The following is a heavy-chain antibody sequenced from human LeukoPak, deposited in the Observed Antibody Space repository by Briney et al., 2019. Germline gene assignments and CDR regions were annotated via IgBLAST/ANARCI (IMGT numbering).Heavy chain of an antibody. CDR3: PTHGRAYYFDY. Sequence: PSQTLSLTCTVSGASISSGGYYWSWIRQHPGKGLEWLVYISYSGSTYYNPSLKSRVSISVDTSKNQFSLKLSSVTAADTAFYYCPTHGRAYYFDYWGQGTPVPVSS. CDR2: ISYSGST. CDR1: GASISSGGYY. V-gene: IGHV4-31*03. D-gene: IGHD1-26*01. J-gene: IGHJ4*02.